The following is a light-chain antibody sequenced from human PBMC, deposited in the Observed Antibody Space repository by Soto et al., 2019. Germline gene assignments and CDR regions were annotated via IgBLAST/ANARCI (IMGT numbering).Light chain of an antibody. Sequence: QSALTQPASVSGSPGQSITISRTGTSSDVGGYNYVSWYQQHPGKAPKLMIYEVSNRPSGVSNRFSGSKSGNTASLTISGLQAEDEADYYCSSYTSSSTPRYVFGTGTKVTVL. CDR1: SSDVGGYNY. J-gene: IGLJ1*01. CDR2: EVS. CDR3: SSYTSSSTPRYV. V-gene: IGLV2-14*01.